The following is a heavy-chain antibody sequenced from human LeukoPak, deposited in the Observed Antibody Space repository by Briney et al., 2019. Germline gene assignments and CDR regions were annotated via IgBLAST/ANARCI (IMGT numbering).Heavy chain of an antibody. Sequence: ASVKVSCKASGYTFTSYDINWVRQATGQGLEWMGWMNPNSGNTGYAQKFQGRVTITRNTSISTAYMELSSLRSEDTAVYYCARGLRGTTVHFSSGYYPYYFDYWGQGTLVTVSS. V-gene: IGHV1-8*03. CDR2: MNPNSGNT. CDR3: ARGLRGTTVHFSSGYYPYYFDY. J-gene: IGHJ4*02. D-gene: IGHD3-22*01. CDR1: GYTFTSYD.